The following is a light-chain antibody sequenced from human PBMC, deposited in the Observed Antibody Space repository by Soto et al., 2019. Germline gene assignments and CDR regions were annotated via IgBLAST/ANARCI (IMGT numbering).Light chain of an antibody. V-gene: IGKV1-5*03. CDR3: QQYSSNSA. J-gene: IGKJ1*01. CDR2: RAS. CDR1: QTISTW. Sequence: DIQMTQSPSTLSASVGDRVTITCRASQTISTWLAWYQQKPGKAPKLLIHRASSLGTGVPSRFSGSGSGTEFSITITSLQHDDFATYYCQQYSSNSAFGPGTKVAIK.